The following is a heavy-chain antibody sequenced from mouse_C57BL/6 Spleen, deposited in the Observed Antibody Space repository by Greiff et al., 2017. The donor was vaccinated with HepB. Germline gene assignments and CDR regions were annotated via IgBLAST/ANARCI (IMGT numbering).Heavy chain of an antibody. J-gene: IGHJ3*01. CDR1: GYAFSSSW. CDR2: IYPGDGDT. V-gene: IGHV1-82*01. CDR3: ARGGRYYGSSSFAY. D-gene: IGHD1-1*01. Sequence: VQLQQSGPELVKPGASVKISCKASGYAFSSSWMNWVKQRPGKGLEWIGRIYPGDGDTNYNGKFKGKATLTADKSSSTAYMQLSSLTSEDSAVYFCARGGRYYGSSSFAYWGQGTLVTVSA.